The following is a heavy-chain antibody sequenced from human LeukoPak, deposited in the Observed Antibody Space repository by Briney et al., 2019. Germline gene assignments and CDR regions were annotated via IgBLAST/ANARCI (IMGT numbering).Heavy chain of an antibody. V-gene: IGHV1-69*04. CDR1: GGTFSSYA. CDR3: ARDPPVGYYDSSGYEMGY. J-gene: IGHJ4*02. D-gene: IGHD3-22*01. Sequence: SVKVSCKASGGTFSSYAISWVRQAPGQGLXWMGRIIPILGIANYAQKFQGRVTITADKSTSTAYMELSSLRSEDTAVYYCARDPPVGYYDSSGYEMGYWGQGTLVTVSS. CDR2: IIPILGIA.